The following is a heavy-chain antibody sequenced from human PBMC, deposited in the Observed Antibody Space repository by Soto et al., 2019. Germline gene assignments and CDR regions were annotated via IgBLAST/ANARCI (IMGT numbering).Heavy chain of an antibody. CDR2: IWYDGSNK. D-gene: IGHD2-21*02. CDR1: GFTFSSYG. J-gene: IGHJ6*02. CDR3: ARPDCTVPYSYWAPFKYSVDA. Sequence: PGGSLRLSCAASGFTFSSYGMHWVRQAPGKGLEWVAIIWYDGSNKYYADSVKGRFTISRDNSKNTLYLQMDSLRAEDPALYYCARPDCTVPYSYWAPFKYSVDAGGQET. V-gene: IGHV3-33*01.